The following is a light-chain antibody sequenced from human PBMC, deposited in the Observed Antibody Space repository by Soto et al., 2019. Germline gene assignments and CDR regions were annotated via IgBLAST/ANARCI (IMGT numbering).Light chain of an antibody. Sequence: QSALTQPASVSGSARQSITISCTGTSSDVGGYNYVSWYQQHPGKAPKLMIYDVSNRPSGVSNRFSGSKSGNTASLTISGLQAEDEADYYCSSYTSSSTLVFGTGTKVPS. CDR3: SSYTSSSTLV. V-gene: IGLV2-14*01. CDR2: DVS. J-gene: IGLJ1*01. CDR1: SSDVGGYNY.